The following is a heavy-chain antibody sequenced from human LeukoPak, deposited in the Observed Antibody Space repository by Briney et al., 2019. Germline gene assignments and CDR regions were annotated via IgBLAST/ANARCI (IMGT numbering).Heavy chain of an antibody. CDR3: ARGRGLIGTSRFDP. V-gene: IGHV1-3*01. J-gene: IGHJ5*02. CDR2: ISAGNGNR. CDR1: GYTFSNSG. Sequence: ASVKVSCKTSGYTFSNSGLHWVRQAPGQSLEWMGWISAGNGNRKYSQKFQDRLTITRDTSASTVYMELNSLKSEDTAMYFCARGRGLIGTSRFDPWGQGTLVIVSS. D-gene: IGHD3-10*01.